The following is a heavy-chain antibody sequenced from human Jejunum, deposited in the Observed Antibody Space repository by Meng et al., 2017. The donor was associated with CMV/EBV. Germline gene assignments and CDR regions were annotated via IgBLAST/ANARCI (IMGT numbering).Heavy chain of an antibody. J-gene: IGHJ4*02. CDR3: TQTSGRNCRSGSCYSFDY. CDR1: FTGYY. D-gene: IGHD2-15*01. CDR2: INPDTGSVT. V-gene: IGHV1-2*02. Sequence: FTGYYMNWVRQAPGQGLEWMGWINPDTGSVTNSAQKFQGRVTVTSDTSMSTAYMELSSLRSDDTAVYYCTQTSGRNCRSGSCYSFDYWGQGTLVTVSS.